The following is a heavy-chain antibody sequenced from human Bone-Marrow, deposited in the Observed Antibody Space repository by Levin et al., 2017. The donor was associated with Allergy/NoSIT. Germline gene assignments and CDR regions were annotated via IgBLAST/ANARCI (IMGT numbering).Heavy chain of an antibody. J-gene: IGHJ4*02. V-gene: IGHV1-46*01. CDR2: INPKSGSI. D-gene: IGHD5-18*01. CDR1: GYTFTDYF. CDR3: ARLGIQLWPIDY. Sequence: ASVKVSCKTSGYTFTDYFMHWVRQAPGQGLEWMGIINPKSGSISYAQKFQGRVTMTSDTSTSTVYMELSSLRSEDTAVYYCARLGIQLWPIDYWGQGTLVTVSS.